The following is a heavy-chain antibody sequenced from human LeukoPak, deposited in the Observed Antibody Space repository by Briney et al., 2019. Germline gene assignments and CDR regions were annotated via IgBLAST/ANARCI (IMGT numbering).Heavy chain of an antibody. V-gene: IGHV3-48*03. Sequence: GGSLRLSCAASGFTFSSYEMNWVRQAPGKGLEWVSYISSSGSTIYYADSVKGRFTISRDNAKSSLYLQMNSLRAEDTAVYYCASPYYDYVWGSYRFDYWGQGTLVTVSS. J-gene: IGHJ4*02. CDR2: ISSSGSTI. D-gene: IGHD3-16*02. CDR3: ASPYYDYVWGSYRFDY. CDR1: GFTFSSYE.